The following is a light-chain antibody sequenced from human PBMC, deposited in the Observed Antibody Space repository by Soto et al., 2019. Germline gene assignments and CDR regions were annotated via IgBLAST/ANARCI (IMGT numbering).Light chain of an antibody. CDR2: EVS. CDR1: SSDVGGYNY. CDR3: SSYAGSNNFGV. J-gene: IGLJ1*01. Sequence: QSVLTQPPSASGSPGQSVTISCTGTSSDVGGYNYVSWHQQHPGKAPKLIIYEVSKRPSGVPDRFSGSKSGNTASLTVSGLQAEDEADYYCSSYAGSNNFGVFGTGTKLTVL. V-gene: IGLV2-8*01.